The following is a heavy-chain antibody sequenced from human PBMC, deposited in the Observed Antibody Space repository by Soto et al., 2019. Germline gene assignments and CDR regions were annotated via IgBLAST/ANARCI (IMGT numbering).Heavy chain of an antibody. V-gene: IGHV3-7*05. CDR1: GFTFSDYW. D-gene: IGHD3-10*01. Sequence: EVQLVESWGGLVQPGGSLRLSCAASGFTFSDYWMSWVRQAPGKGLECVANIKTDGSEKYYVDPVKGRFTISRDNAKNSLYLQMNSLRAEDTAVYYCASSMGRGGNDYWGQGTLVAVSS. CDR3: ASSMGRGGNDY. CDR2: IKTDGSEK. J-gene: IGHJ4*02.